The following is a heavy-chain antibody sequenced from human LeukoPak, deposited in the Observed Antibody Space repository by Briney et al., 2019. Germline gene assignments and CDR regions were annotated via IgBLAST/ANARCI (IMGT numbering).Heavy chain of an antibody. V-gene: IGHV3-11*01. Sequence: GGSLRLSCAASGFTFSDYHMSWIRQAPGKGLEWVSYISHSGRTMYYADSVKGRFTISRDNAKNSLCLQMNSLRAGDTAVYYCARDSIVRGNIGNDMDVWGKGTAVTVSS. CDR2: ISHSGRTM. D-gene: IGHD2-8*01. CDR3: ARDSIVRGNIGNDMDV. J-gene: IGHJ6*03. CDR1: GFTFSDYH.